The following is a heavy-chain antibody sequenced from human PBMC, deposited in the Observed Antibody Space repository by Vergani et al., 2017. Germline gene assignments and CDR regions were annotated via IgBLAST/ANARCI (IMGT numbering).Heavy chain of an antibody. CDR3: ATPQTVTTGGMEV. Sequence: EVQLVQSGAEVKKPGATMQISCQVSGYTFPYHYMHWVKQAPGKGLEWMGLVDPEDGETIYAEKFKGRVTIAADTSTDTAHLELSSLRSEDTAVYYCATPQTVTTGGMEVWGQGTTVIVSS. CDR2: VDPEDGET. CDR1: GYTFPYHY. D-gene: IGHD4-17*01. J-gene: IGHJ6*02. V-gene: IGHV1-69-2*01.